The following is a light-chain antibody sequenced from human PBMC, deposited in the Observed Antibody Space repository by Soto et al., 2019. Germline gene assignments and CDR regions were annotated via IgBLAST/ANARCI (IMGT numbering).Light chain of an antibody. J-gene: IGKJ5*01. CDR2: ATS. Sequence: DIQMTQSPSSLSASVGDRVTITCRASQTISRPLSWYQQKPGKVPALLIYATSRLQSGVPSRFSGSRSGTDFTLTSSSVQPEDFATYYCQHNYGTPPFGQGTRLEIK. CDR1: QTISRP. V-gene: IGKV1-39*01. CDR3: QHNYGTPP.